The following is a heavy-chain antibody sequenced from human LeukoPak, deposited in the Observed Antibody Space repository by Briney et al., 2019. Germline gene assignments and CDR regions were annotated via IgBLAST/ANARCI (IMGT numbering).Heavy chain of an antibody. J-gene: IGHJ6*02. V-gene: IGHV1-2*02. D-gene: IGHD2-2*01. Sequence: ASVKVSCKASGYTFSAYYMHWVRQAPGQGLEWMGWINPNSGGTNYAQKFQGRVTMTRDTSISTAFMELSSLRSDDMAVYYCARDRVVVVPAAQDYYYYGMDVWGQGTTVTVSS. CDR1: GYTFSAYY. CDR3: ARDRVVVVPAAQDYYYYGMDV. CDR2: INPNSGGT.